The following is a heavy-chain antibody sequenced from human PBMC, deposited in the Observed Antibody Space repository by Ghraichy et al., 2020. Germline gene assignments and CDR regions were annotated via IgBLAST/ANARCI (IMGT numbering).Heavy chain of an antibody. CDR1: GGSFSDYY. V-gene: IGHV4-34*01. Sequence: SETLSLTCAVYGGSFSDYYWSWIRQPPGKGLEWIGEINHSGSTNYNPSLKSRVTISVETSKNQFSLKVRSVTAADTAVYYCARGAHSQNPYIDVWGRGTTVIVSS. D-gene: IGHD2/OR15-2a*01. CDR2: INHSGST. J-gene: IGHJ6*03. CDR3: ARGAHSQNPYIDV.